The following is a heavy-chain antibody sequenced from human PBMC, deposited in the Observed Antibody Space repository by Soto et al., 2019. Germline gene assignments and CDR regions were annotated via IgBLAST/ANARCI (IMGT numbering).Heavy chain of an antibody. D-gene: IGHD2-8*02. CDR1: GGSFSGYY. CDR3: ARDKITGLFDY. CDR2: INHSGST. V-gene: IGHV4-34*01. Sequence: QVQLQQWGAGLLKPSETLSLTCAVYGGSFSGYYWTWIRQPPGTGLEWIGEINHSGSTNYNPSLKSRVTIXXXXXXXXXXXXXXSVTAAXTAVXXCARDKITGLFDYWGQGTLVTVSS. J-gene: IGHJ4*02.